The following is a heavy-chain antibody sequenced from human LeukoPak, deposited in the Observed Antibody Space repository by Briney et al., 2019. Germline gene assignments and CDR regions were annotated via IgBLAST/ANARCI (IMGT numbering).Heavy chain of an antibody. CDR1: GGSISSGDYY. J-gene: IGHJ4*02. V-gene: IGHV4-30-4*01. CDR2: IYYSGST. CDR3: ARQHYDFWTFDF. Sequence: PSETLSLTCTVSGGSISSGDYYWSWIRQPPGKGLEWIGYIYYSGSTYYNPSLKSRVTISVDTSKNQFSLKLSSVTAADTAVYYCARQHYDFWTFDFWGQGTLVTVSS. D-gene: IGHD3-3*01.